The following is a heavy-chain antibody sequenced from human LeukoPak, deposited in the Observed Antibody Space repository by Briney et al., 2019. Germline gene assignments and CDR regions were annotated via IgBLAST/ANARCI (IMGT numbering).Heavy chain of an antibody. J-gene: IGHJ4*02. CDR2: ISSSGSTI. D-gene: IGHD6-19*01. CDR1: GFTFSDYY. V-gene: IGHV3-11*01. CDR3: ARVTSSGWYMIDY. Sequence: GGSLRLSCAASGFTFSDYYMGWIRQAPGKGLEWVSYISSSGSTIYYADSVKGRFTISRDNAKNSLYLQMNSLRAEDTAVYYCARVTSSGWYMIDYWGQGTLVTVSS.